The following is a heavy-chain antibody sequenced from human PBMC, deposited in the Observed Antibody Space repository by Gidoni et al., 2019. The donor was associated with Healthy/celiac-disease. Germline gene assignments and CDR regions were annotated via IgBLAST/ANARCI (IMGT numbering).Heavy chain of an antibody. Sequence: EVQLVESGGGLVQPGGSLNLSCAASGFTFSGSAMHWVRQASGKGLEWVGRIRSKANSYATAYAASVKGRFTISRDDSKNTAYLQMNSLKTEDTAVYYCTYTYGDYGNNWFDPWGQGTLVTVSS. CDR1: GFTFSGSA. CDR2: IRSKANSYAT. D-gene: IGHD4-17*01. V-gene: IGHV3-73*01. J-gene: IGHJ5*02. CDR3: TYTYGDYGNNWFDP.